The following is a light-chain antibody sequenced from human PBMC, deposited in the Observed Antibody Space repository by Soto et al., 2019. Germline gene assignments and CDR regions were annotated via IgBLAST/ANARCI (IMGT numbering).Light chain of an antibody. J-gene: IGKJ1*01. V-gene: IGKV3-20*01. CDR1: QTVSGSY. CDR3: QHYSHAPWT. CDR2: AAY. Sequence: EIVLTQSAGTLSLSPGERATLSCRASQTVSGSYLAWFQQKPGQAPRLLIYAAYTKAAGVPERFSGRTSGTDFSITINSLEPEDFAVYYCQHYSHAPWTFGQGTKVEIK.